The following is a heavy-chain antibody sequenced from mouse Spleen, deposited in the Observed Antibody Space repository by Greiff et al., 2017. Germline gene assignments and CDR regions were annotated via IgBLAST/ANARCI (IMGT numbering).Heavy chain of an antibody. V-gene: IGHV2-2*01. J-gene: IGHJ3*01. Sequence: QVQLQQSGPGLVQPSQSLSITCTVSGFSLTSYGVHWVRQSPGKGLEWLGVIWSGGSTDYNAAFISRLSISKDNSKSQVFFKMNSLQADDTAIYYCAGSTGTTGWFAYWGQGTLVTVSA. CDR3: AGSTGTTGWFAY. CDR2: IWSGGST. D-gene: IGHD4-1*02. CDR1: GFSLTSYG.